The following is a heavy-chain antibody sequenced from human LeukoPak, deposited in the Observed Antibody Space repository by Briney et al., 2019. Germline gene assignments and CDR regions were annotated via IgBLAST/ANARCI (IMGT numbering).Heavy chain of an antibody. CDR3: ARDLQVQRPFDI. CDR1: GFTFSSYS. CDR2: ISSSSSYI. V-gene: IGHV3-21*01. Sequence: PGGSLRLSCAASGFTFSSYSMNWVRQAPGKGLEWVSSISSSSSYIYYADSVKDRFTISRDNAKNSLYLQMNSLRAEDTAVYYCARDLQVQRPFDIWGQGTMVTVSS. J-gene: IGHJ3*02.